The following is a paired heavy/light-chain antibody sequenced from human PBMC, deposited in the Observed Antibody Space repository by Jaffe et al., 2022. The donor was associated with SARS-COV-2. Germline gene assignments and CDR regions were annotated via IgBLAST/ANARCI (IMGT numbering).Light chain of an antibody. CDR1: HIGIRS. V-gene: IGLV3-21*02. CDR3: QVWDSSSDHLGV. Sequence: SSVLTQPPSVSVAPGQTARITCGGDHIGIRSVHWYQQKPGQAPVMVVYDDTDRPSGIPERFSGSESGNTATLTITRVEAGDEADYYCQVWDSSSDHLGVFGTGTKVTVL. J-gene: IGLJ1*01. CDR2: DDT.
Heavy chain of an antibody. Sequence: QVQLVESGGGAVQPGRSLRLSCAASGFTFRSHAIHWVRQAPGKGLDWVAVVSHDGSTQFYADSVRGRFTTSRDNSKNTVYLQMNSLRAEDTAMYYCARDHFTENYSGPFDPWGQGTVVSVSS. CDR3: ARDHFTENYSGPFDP. V-gene: IGHV3-30-3*01. D-gene: IGHD3-10*01. CDR2: VSHDGSTQ. CDR1: GFTFRSHA. J-gene: IGHJ5*02.